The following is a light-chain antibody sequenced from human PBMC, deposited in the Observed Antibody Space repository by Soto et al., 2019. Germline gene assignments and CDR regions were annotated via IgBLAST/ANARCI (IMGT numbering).Light chain of an antibody. CDR1: SRDVGGYNY. CDR3: SSYAGSNNYV. V-gene: IGLV2-8*01. CDR2: EVS. Sequence: QSVLTPPPSASGSPGQSVTISCTGTSRDVGGYNYVSWYQQHPGKAPKLMIYEVSKRPSGVPDRFSGSKSGNTASLTVSGLQAEDEADYYCSSYAGSNNYVFGTGTKVTVL. J-gene: IGLJ1*01.